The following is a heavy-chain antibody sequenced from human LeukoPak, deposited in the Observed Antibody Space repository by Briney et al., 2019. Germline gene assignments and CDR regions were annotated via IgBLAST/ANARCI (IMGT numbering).Heavy chain of an antibody. CDR1: GGSISSSNYY. V-gene: IGHV4-39*01. CDR3: ARPDQRGYTYRYFAIDI. J-gene: IGHJ3*02. D-gene: IGHD5-18*01. CDR2: IYYSGST. Sequence: SETLSLTCTVSGGSISSSNYYWGWIRQPPGKGLEWIGSIYYSGSTYYNPSLKSRVTISADTSKNQFSLKLSSVTAADTAVYYCARPDQRGYTYRYFAIDIWGQGTMVTVSS.